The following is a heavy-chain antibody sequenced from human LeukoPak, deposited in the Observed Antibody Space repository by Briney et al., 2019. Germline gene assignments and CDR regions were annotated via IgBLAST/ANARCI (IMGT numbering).Heavy chain of an antibody. CDR3: AKVLPGSSGWLGHGLDY. Sequence: GGSLRLSCAASGFTFSSYAMSWVRQAPGKGLEWVSAISGSGGSTYYADSVKGRFTISRDNSKNTLYLQMSSLRAEDTAVYYCAKVLPGSSGWLGHGLDYWGQGTLVTVSS. D-gene: IGHD6-19*01. V-gene: IGHV3-23*01. CDR2: ISGSGGST. CDR1: GFTFSSYA. J-gene: IGHJ4*02.